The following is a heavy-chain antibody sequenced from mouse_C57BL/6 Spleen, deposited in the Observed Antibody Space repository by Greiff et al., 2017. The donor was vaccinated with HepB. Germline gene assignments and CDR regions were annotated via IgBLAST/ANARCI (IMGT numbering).Heavy chain of an antibody. Sequence: VKLQESGAELVRPGTSVKVSCKASGYAFTNYLIEWVKQRPGQGLEWIGVINPGSGGTNYNEKFKGKATLTADKSSSTAYMQLSSLTSEDSAVYFCARRLGRDYFDYWGQGTTLTVSS. D-gene: IGHD4-1*01. CDR1: GYAFTNYL. V-gene: IGHV1-54*01. CDR2: INPGSGGT. J-gene: IGHJ2*01. CDR3: ARRLGRDYFDY.